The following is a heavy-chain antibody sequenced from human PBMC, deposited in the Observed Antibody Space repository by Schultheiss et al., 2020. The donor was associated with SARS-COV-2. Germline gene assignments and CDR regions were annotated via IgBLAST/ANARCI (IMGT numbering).Heavy chain of an antibody. CDR2: INSDGSST. CDR1: GFTFDDYG. J-gene: IGHJ1*01. D-gene: IGHD4-17*01. CDR3: ARDRDYGDYGVALFQH. Sequence: GGSLRLSCAASGFTFDDYGMSWVRQAPGKGLVWVSRINSDGSSTSYADSVKGRFTISRDNSKNTLYLQMNSLRAEDTAVYYCARDRDYGDYGVALFQHWGQGTLVTVSS. V-gene: IGHV3-74*01.